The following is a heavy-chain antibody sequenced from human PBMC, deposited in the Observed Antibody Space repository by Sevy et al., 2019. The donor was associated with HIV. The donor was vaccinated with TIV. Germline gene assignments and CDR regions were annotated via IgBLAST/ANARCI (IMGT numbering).Heavy chain of an antibody. CDR2: IWYDGINK. V-gene: IGHV3-33*01. CDR3: ARDSRNGLDP. J-gene: IGHJ5*02. CDR1: GFIFSTYG. D-gene: IGHD2-8*01. Sequence: GGSLRLSCVASGFIFSTYGMHWVRQAPDKGLEWVAVIWYDGINKDYADSVKGRFIISRDNSKNTMYLEMDSLRAEDTAVYYCARDSRNGLDPWGQGALVTVSS.